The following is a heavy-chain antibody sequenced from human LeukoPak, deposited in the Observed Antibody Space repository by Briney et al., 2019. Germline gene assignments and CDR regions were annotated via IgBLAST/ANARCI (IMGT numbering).Heavy chain of an antibody. V-gene: IGHV1-2*02. D-gene: IGHD4-17*01. Sequence: ASVKVSCKASGYTFTGYYMHWVRQAPGQGLEWMGWINPNSGGTNYAQKFQGRVTMTTDTSTSTAYMELRSLRSDDTAVYYCARGRTVTSDYWGQGTLVTVSS. CDR2: INPNSGGT. CDR1: GYTFTGYY. J-gene: IGHJ4*02. CDR3: ARGRTVTSDY.